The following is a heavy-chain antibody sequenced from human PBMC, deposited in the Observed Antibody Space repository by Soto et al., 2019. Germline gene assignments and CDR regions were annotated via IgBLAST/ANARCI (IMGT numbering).Heavy chain of an antibody. Sequence: ASVKVSCKDSGYTFTSYAMHWVRQAPGQRLEWMGWINAGNGNTKYSQKFQGRVTITRDTSASTAYMELSSLRSEDTAVYYCARLGGGWYRIDYWGQGTLVTVSS. CDR1: GYTFTSYA. D-gene: IGHD6-19*01. CDR2: INAGNGNT. J-gene: IGHJ4*02. CDR3: ARLGGGWYRIDY. V-gene: IGHV1-3*01.